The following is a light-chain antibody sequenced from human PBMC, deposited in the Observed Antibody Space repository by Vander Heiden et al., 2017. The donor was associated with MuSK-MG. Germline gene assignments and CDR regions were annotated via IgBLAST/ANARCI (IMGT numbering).Light chain of an antibody. J-gene: IGKJ2*01. Sequence: DIQMTQSPSSLSASIGDRVTITCRASENIRRSLNWYQQKPGKAPKLLIYTASSLESGVPSRFSGSGSGTDFTLTISRLQPEDFATYCCQQSDSTPYTFGQGTKLEIK. CDR2: TAS. V-gene: IGKV1-39*01. CDR3: QQSDSTPYT. CDR1: ENIRRS.